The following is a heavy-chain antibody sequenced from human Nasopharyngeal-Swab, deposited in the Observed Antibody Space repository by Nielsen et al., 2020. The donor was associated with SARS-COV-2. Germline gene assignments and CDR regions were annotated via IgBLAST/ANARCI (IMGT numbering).Heavy chain of an antibody. J-gene: IGHJ3*01. Sequence: GESLKISCTASGFTFSSYWMHWVRQAPGKGLVWVSRIHIDGSSTSYGDSVKGRFTISRDNAKNTLFLQMNSLRAEDTAVYYCARVLDYYDSSGYDTWDVFALWGQGTMVTVSS. CDR2: IHIDGSST. CDR1: GFTFSSYW. V-gene: IGHV3-74*01. D-gene: IGHD3-22*01. CDR3: ARVLDYYDSSGYDTWDVFAL.